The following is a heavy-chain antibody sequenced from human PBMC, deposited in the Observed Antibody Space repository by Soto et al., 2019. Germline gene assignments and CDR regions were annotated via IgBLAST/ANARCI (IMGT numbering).Heavy chain of an antibody. Sequence: EVQLLESGGGLVQPGGSLRLSCAASGFTFSSYAMSWVRQAPGKGLEWVSAISGSGGSTYYADSVKGRFTISRDNSKNTLYLQMNSLRAEDTAVYYCANQRDSSSWYIYWGQGTLVTVSS. CDR2: ISGSGGST. D-gene: IGHD6-13*01. CDR3: ANQRDSSSWYIY. J-gene: IGHJ4*02. CDR1: GFTFSSYA. V-gene: IGHV3-23*01.